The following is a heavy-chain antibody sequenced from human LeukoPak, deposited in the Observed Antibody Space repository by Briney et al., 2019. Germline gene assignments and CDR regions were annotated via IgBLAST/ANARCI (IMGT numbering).Heavy chain of an antibody. CDR3: ARGLVYFDY. V-gene: IGHV3-30*03. D-gene: IGHD3-16*01. J-gene: IGHJ4*02. Sequence: GGSLRLSCAASGFIFSNYGMNWVRQAPGKGLEWVAVISYDGSNKYYADSVKGRFTISRDNSKNTLYLQMNSLRAEDTAVYYCARGLVYFDYWGQGTLVTVSS. CDR1: GFIFSNYG. CDR2: ISYDGSNK.